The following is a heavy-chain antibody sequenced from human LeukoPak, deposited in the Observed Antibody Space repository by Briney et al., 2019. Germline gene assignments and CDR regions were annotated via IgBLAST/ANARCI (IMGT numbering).Heavy chain of an antibody. V-gene: IGHV4-39*01. CDR2: IYYSGST. Sequence: SETLSLTCTVSGGSISSSSYYWGWIRQPPGKGLEWIGSIYYSGSTYYNPSLKSRVTISVDTSKNQFSLKLSSVTAADTAVYYCARVDNTMIVGYWGQGTLVTVSS. CDR1: GGSISSSSYY. J-gene: IGHJ4*02. D-gene: IGHD3-22*01. CDR3: ARVDNTMIVGY.